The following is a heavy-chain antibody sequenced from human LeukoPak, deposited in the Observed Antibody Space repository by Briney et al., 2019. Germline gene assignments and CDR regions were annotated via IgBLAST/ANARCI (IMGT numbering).Heavy chain of an antibody. Sequence: GASVKVSCKASGYTFTGYYMHWVRQAPGQGLEWMGWINPNSGGTNYAQKFQGRVTMTRDTSISTAYMELSRLRSDDTAVYYCARQDGNSKYYFDYWGQGTLVTVSS. CDR2: INPNSGGT. J-gene: IGHJ4*02. CDR1: GYTFTGYY. D-gene: IGHD1-1*01. V-gene: IGHV1-2*02. CDR3: ARQDGNSKYYFDY.